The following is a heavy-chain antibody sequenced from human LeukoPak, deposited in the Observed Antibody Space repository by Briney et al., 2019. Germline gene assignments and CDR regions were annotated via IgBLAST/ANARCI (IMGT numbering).Heavy chain of an antibody. J-gene: IGHJ4*02. CDR1: GDTFSSYA. CDR3: ASSYGDYVEGFFDY. V-gene: IGHV1-69*13. Sequence: ASVKVSCKASGDTFSSYAISWVRQAPGQGLEWMGRIIPIFGTANYAQKFQGRVTITADESTSTAYMELSSLRSEDTAVYYCASSYGDYVEGFFDYWGQGTLVTVSS. CDR2: IIPIFGTA. D-gene: IGHD4-17*01.